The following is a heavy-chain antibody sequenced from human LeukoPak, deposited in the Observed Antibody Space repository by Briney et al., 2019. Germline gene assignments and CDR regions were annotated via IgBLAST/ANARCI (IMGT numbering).Heavy chain of an antibody. V-gene: IGHV1-2*02. CDR1: GYTFTGYY. Sequence: ASVKVSCKASGYTFTGYYMHWVRQAPGQGLEWMGWINPNSGGTNYAQKFQGRVTMTRDTSISTAYMELGRLRSDDTAVYYCVTSRGYSGCHDYWGQGTLVTVSS. D-gene: IGHD5-12*01. CDR3: VTSRGYSGCHDY. CDR2: INPNSGGT. J-gene: IGHJ4*02.